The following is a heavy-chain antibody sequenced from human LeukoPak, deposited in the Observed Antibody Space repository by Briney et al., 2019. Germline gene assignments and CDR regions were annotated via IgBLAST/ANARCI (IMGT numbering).Heavy chain of an antibody. D-gene: IGHD3-22*01. CDR1: GGSISSGGYY. Sequence: PSETLSLTCTVSGGSISSGGYYWSWIRQHPGKGLEWIGYIYYSGSTYYNPSLKSRVTISVDTSKNQFSLKLSSVTAADTAVYYCERLSQIYYPDAFDIWGQGTMVTVSS. CDR3: ERLSQIYYPDAFDI. CDR2: IYYSGST. J-gene: IGHJ3*02. V-gene: IGHV4-31*03.